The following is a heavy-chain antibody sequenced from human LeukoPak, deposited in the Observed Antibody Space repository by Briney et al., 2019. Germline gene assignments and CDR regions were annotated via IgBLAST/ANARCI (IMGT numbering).Heavy chain of an antibody. J-gene: IGHJ3*02. D-gene: IGHD7-27*01. CDR2: IKRDGSEK. V-gene: IGHV3-7*01. Sequence: PGGSLRLSXAASGFTFSNYWMTWVRQAPGKGLEWVANIKRDGSEKYYVDSVKGRFTISRDNAKNSLYLQMNTLRAEDTAVYYCARLGLGPVLDIWGQGTMVTVSS. CDR3: ARLGLGPVLDI. CDR1: GFTFSNYW.